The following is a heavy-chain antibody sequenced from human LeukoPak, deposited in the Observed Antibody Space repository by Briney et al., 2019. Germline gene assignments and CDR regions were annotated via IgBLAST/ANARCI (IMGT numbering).Heavy chain of an antibody. CDR2: IYTSGST. CDR1: GGSINSYH. J-gene: IGHJ4*02. V-gene: IGHV4-4*07. D-gene: IGHD3-10*01. Sequence: SETLSLTCTVTGGSINSYHWSWIRQPAGKGLEWIGRIYTSGSTNYNPSLKSRVTMSVDTSKNQFSLKLSSVTAADTAVYYCARALYYGSGSYSWRTNSYFDYWGQGTLVTVSS. CDR3: ARALYYGSGSYSWRTNSYFDY.